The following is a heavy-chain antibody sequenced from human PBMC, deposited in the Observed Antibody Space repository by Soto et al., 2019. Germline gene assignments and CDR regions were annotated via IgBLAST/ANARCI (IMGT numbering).Heavy chain of an antibody. CDR3: AKTAAGGKNYYGMDV. Sequence: GDSLKISWKGSGYSFTSCVIGWARQMPGKGLEWMGIIYPGDSDTRYSPSFQGQVTISADKSISTAYLQWSSLKASDTAMYYCAKTAAGGKNYYGMDVWGQGTTVTVSS. CDR2: IYPGDSDT. V-gene: IGHV5-51*01. D-gene: IGHD6-13*01. J-gene: IGHJ6*02. CDR1: GYSFTSCV.